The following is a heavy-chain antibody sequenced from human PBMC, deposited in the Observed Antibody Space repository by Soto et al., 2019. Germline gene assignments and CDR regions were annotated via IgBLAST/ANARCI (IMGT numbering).Heavy chain of an antibody. CDR2: IYYSGST. D-gene: IGHD5-12*01. V-gene: IGHV4-39*01. J-gene: IGHJ6*02. CDR1: VVSISSSSYY. CDR3: ARLRGYEPYYYYYYGMDV. Sequence: SETLSLTCTVSVVSISSSSYYWGWIRQPPGKGLEWIGSIYYSGSTYYNPSLKSRVTISVDTSKNQFSLKLSSVTAADTAVYYCARLRGYEPYYYYYYGMDVWGQGTTVT.